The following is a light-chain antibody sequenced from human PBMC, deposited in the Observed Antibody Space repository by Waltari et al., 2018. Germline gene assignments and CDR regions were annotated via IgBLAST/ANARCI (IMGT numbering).Light chain of an antibody. CDR3: QQSYTSPWT. CDR2: ATS. V-gene: IGKV1-39*01. Sequence: DIQMTQSPSSLSASVGDRVTLTCLSSQSISTYLNWYQQIPGKAPKLLIYATSNVQSGVPSRFSGSGSGTHFTLTISSLQPEDFSIYYCQQSYTSPWTFGQGTRVEIK. J-gene: IGKJ1*01. CDR1: QSISTY.